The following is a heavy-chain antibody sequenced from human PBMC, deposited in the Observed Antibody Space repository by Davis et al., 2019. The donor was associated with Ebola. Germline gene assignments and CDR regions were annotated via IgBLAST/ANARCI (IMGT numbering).Heavy chain of an antibody. Sequence: PSETLSLTCTVPGGSISSGAYYWSWIRQPPGKGLEWIGEINHSGSTNYNPSLKSRVTISVDTSKNQFSLKLSSVTAADTAVYYCARGDGYNLAGDWGQGTLVTVSS. V-gene: IGHV4-39*07. J-gene: IGHJ4*02. D-gene: IGHD5-24*01. CDR1: GGSISSGAYY. CDR3: ARGDGYNLAGD. CDR2: INHSGST.